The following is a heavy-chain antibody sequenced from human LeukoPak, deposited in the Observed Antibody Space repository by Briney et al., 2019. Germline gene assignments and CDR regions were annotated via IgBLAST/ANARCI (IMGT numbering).Heavy chain of an antibody. CDR2: IYSGGST. V-gene: IGHV3-53*01. CDR1: GFTVSSNY. Sequence: GGSLRLSCAASGFTVSSNYMSWVRQAPGKGLEWVSVIYSGGSTYYADSVKGRFTISRDNSKNTLYLQMNSLRAEDTAVYYCASSYNWNQGPAFDIWGQGTMVTVSS. D-gene: IGHD1-20*01. J-gene: IGHJ3*02. CDR3: ASSYNWNQGPAFDI.